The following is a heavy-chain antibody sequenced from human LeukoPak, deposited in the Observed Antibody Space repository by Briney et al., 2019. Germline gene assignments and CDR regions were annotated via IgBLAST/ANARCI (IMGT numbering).Heavy chain of an antibody. V-gene: IGHV3-11*01. CDR3: ARSPPYIAVAGSWFGP. CDR1: GFTFSDYY. J-gene: IGHJ5*02. CDR2: ISSSGSAI. Sequence: GGSLRLSCAASGFTFSDYYMSWIRQAPGKGLEWVSYISSSGSAIYYADSVKGRFTISRDNAKNSLYLQMNSLRAEDTAVYYCARSPPYIAVAGSWFGPWGQGTLVTVSS. D-gene: IGHD6-19*01.